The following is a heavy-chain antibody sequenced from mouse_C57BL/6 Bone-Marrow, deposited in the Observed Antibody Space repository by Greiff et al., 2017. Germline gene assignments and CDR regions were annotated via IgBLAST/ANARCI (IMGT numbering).Heavy chain of an antibody. CDR3: ALYYGNPFAY. CDR1: GYTFTSYW. Sequence: QVQLQQPGAELVKPGASVTLSCKASGYTFTSYWMHWVKQRPGQGLEWIGMIHPNSGSTNYNEKFKSKATLTVDKSSSTAYMQLSSLTSEDSADYYCALYYGNPFAYWGQGTLVTVSA. D-gene: IGHD2-1*01. J-gene: IGHJ3*01. V-gene: IGHV1-64*01. CDR2: IHPNSGST.